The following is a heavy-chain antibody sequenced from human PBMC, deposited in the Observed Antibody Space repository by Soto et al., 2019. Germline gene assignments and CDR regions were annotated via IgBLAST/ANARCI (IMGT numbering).Heavy chain of an antibody. CDR3: ARVHGDYPGAFDI. D-gene: IGHD4-17*01. CDR1: GFTFSSYS. Sequence: EVQLVESGGGLVKPGGSLRLSCAASGFTFSSYSMNWVRQAPGKGLEWVSSISSSSSYIYYADSVKGRFTISRDNAKNSLYLQMNSLRAEDTAVYYCARVHGDYPGAFDIWGQGTMVTVSS. V-gene: IGHV3-21*01. CDR2: ISSSSSYI. J-gene: IGHJ3*02.